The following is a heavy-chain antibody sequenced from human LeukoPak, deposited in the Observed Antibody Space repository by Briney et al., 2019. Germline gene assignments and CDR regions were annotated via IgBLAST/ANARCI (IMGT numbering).Heavy chain of an antibody. CDR3: ARGLLLDYYYYGMDV. Sequence: SVKVSCKASGGTFVSYAISWVRQAPGQGPEWMGGIIPIFGTANYAQKFQGRVTITADESTSTAYMELSSLRSEDTAVYYCARGLLLDYYYYGMDVWGQGTTVTVSS. J-gene: IGHJ6*02. CDR2: IIPIFGTA. D-gene: IGHD2-15*01. CDR1: GGTFVSYA. V-gene: IGHV1-69*13.